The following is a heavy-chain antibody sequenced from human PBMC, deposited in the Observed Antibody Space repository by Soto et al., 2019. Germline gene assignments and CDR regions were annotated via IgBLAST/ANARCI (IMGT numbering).Heavy chain of an antibody. D-gene: IGHD2-21*01. Sequence: QVQLVQSGAEVKKPGSSVKVSCKDSGGTFNTYSMFWVRQAPGQGLEWMGRIIPMLGIRNYAQRFQDRVTITADKTTATAHMELSSLRSEDTALYYCTIGPWSGEVFDIWGQGTMVTVSS. CDR2: IIPMLGIR. CDR3: TIGPWSGEVFDI. V-gene: IGHV1-69*02. J-gene: IGHJ3*02. CDR1: GGTFNTYS.